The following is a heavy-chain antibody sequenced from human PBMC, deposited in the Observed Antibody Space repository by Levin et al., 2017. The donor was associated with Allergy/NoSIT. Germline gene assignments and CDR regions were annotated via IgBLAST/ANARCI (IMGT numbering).Heavy chain of an antibody. Sequence: GESLKISCAASGFTFRDYAMSWVRQAPGRGLEWVSTISGNGGSTYYGDSVKGRFTISRDNSKYTVYLEMYSLRAEDAAFYYCAKDFGTASNWGQGVLVTVSS. CDR1: GFTFRDYA. D-gene: IGHD3-3*01. CDR3: AKDFGTASN. V-gene: IGHV3-23*01. J-gene: IGHJ4*02. CDR2: ISGNGGST.